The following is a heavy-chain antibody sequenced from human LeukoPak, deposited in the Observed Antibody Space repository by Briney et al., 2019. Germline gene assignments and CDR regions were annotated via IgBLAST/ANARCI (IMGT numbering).Heavy chain of an antibody. CDR2: ISSDRSYI. CDR1: GFTFSSRA. CDR3: ASLPWLVRWIYY. J-gene: IGHJ4*02. Sequence: GGSLRLSCVASGFTFSSRAMNWVRQAPGKGVEWVSSISSDRSYIDYADSVKGRFTISRDNARNSLYLQMNTLRAEDTAVYFCASLPWLVRWIYYWGQGTLVTVSS. V-gene: IGHV3-21*01. D-gene: IGHD6-19*01.